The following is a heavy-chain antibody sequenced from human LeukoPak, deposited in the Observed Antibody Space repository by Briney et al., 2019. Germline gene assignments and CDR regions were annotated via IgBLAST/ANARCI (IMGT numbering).Heavy chain of an antibody. CDR1: GYIFSDYY. J-gene: IGHJ5*02. V-gene: IGHV1-69*13. CDR3: ARDGGAYCSSTSCYPRNWFDP. D-gene: IGHD2-2*01. Sequence: ASVKVSCKASGYIFSDYYMHWVRQAPGQGLEWMGGIIPIFGTANYAQKFQGRVTITADESTSTAYMELSSLRSEDTAVYYCARDGGAYCSSTSCYPRNWFDPWGQGTLVTVSS. CDR2: IIPIFGTA.